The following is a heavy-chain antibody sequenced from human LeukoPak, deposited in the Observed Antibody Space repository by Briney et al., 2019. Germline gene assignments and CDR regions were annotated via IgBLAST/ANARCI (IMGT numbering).Heavy chain of an antibody. V-gene: IGHV3-9*01. D-gene: IGHD6-19*01. CDR3: AKDIGLKYSSRDAFDI. CDR1: GFTFSSYA. Sequence: PGGSLRLSCAASGFTFSSYAIHWVRQAPGKGLEWVSGISWNSGSIGYADSAKGRFTISRDNAKNSLYLQMNSLRPEDTALYYCAKDIGLKYSSRDAFDIWGQGTMVTVSS. J-gene: IGHJ3*02. CDR2: ISWNSGSI.